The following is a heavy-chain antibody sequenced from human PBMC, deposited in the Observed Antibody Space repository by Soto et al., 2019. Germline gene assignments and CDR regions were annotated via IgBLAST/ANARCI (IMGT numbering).Heavy chain of an antibody. D-gene: IGHD6-19*01. Sequence: GGSLRLSCAASGFTFSNAWMNWVRQAPGKGLEWVGRIKSKTDGGTTDYAAPVKGRFTSSRDDSKKTLYQQMNSLKTEDTAVYYCTTGMHFSSGWFNCFDPWRQGTLVTVSS. J-gene: IGHJ5*02. V-gene: IGHV3-15*07. CDR2: IKSKTDGGTT. CDR1: GFTFSNAW. CDR3: TTGMHFSSGWFNCFDP.